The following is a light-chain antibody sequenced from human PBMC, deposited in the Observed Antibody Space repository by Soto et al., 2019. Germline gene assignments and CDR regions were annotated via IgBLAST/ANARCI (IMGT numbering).Light chain of an antibody. CDR1: QTISSW. CDR2: AAS. V-gene: IGKV1-5*01. CDR3: QQYYSYPQT. Sequence: DIQMTQSPSTLSGSVGYRVTITCRASQTISSWLARYQQKPGKAPKLLIYAASTLQSGVPSRFSGSGSGTDFTLTISCLQSEDFATYYCQQYYSYPQTFGQGTKVDIK. J-gene: IGKJ1*01.